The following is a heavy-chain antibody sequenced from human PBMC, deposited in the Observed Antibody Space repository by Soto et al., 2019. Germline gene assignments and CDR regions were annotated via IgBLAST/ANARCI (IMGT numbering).Heavy chain of an antibody. CDR3: ATLTPPGSWYLDY. J-gene: IGHJ4*02. D-gene: IGHD6-13*01. V-gene: IGHV3-23*01. CDR1: GFTFSSYA. Sequence: HPGGSLRLSCAASGFTFSSYAMSWVRQAPGKGLEWVSAISGSGGSTYYADSVKGRFTISRDNSKNTLYLQMNSLRAGDTAVYYYATLTPPGSWYLDYWGQGTLVTVSS. CDR2: ISGSGGST.